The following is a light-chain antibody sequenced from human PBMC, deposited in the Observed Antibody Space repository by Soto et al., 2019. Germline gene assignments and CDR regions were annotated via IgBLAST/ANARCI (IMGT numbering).Light chain of an antibody. CDR3: MQVLQTMYT. Sequence: DIVMTQSPLSLSVTPGEPASISCRSSQSLLHGTGYNYLDWYLQKPGQSPQLLIYLGSHRASGVPDRFSGSGSGTDFTLKISRVEAEDAGIYYCMQVLQTMYTIDQGTKLEIK. CDR1: QSLLHGTGYNY. J-gene: IGKJ2*01. V-gene: IGKV2-28*01. CDR2: LGS.